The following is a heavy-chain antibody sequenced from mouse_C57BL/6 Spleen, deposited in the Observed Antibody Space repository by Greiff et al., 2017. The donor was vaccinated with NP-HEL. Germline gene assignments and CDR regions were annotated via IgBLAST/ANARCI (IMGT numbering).Heavy chain of an antibody. J-gene: IGHJ3*01. D-gene: IGHD2-4*01. V-gene: IGHV1-15*01. CDR3: TRGYDYDAWFAY. CDR1: GYTFTDYE. CDR2: IDPETGGT. Sequence: QVQLQQSGAELVRPGASVTLSCKASGYTFTDYEMHWVKQTPVHGLEWIGAIDPETGGTAYNQKFKGKAILTADKSSSTAYMELRSLTSEDSAVYYCTRGYDYDAWFAYWGQGTLVTVSA.